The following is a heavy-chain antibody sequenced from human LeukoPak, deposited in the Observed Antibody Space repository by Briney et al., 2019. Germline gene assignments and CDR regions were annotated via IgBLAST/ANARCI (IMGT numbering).Heavy chain of an antibody. Sequence: GGSLRLSCAVSGFTFSNYAMTWVRQAPGKGLEWVSGISGSGGNTYYADSVKGRFTVSRDNSKNTLFLQMNSLRAEDTAVYYCAKVGDYYGSGKYSNFDYWGQGTLVTVSS. CDR3: AKVGDYYGSGKYSNFDY. V-gene: IGHV3-23*01. CDR2: ISGSGGNT. D-gene: IGHD3-10*01. J-gene: IGHJ4*02. CDR1: GFTFSNYA.